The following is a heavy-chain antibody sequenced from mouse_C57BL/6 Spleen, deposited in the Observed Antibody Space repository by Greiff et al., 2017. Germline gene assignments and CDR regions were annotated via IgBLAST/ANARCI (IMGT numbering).Heavy chain of an antibody. CDR1: GYTFTSYW. Sequence: QVQLQQPGAELVKPGASVKVSCKASGYTFTSYWMHWVKQRPGQGLEWIGRLHPSDSDTNYNQKFKGKATLTVDKSSSTAYMQLSSLTSEDSAVYYRAIKDYDGSSSWVAYWGQGTLVTVSA. CDR3: AIKDYDGSSSWVAY. D-gene: IGHD1-1*01. V-gene: IGHV1-74*01. CDR2: LHPSDSDT. J-gene: IGHJ3*01.